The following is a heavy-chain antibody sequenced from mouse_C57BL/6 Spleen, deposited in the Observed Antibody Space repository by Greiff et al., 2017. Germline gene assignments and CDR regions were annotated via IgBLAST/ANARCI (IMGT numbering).Heavy chain of an antibody. CDR2: IYPSDSET. Sequence: VQLQQPGAELVRPGSSVKLSCKASGYTFTSSWLDWVKQRPGQGLEWIGNIYPSDSETHYNQKFKDKATLTVDKSSSTADMQLSSLTSEDSAVYYCARSAYGHYAMDYWGQGTSVTVSS. V-gene: IGHV1-61*01. J-gene: IGHJ4*01. CDR1: GYTFTSSW. D-gene: IGHD1-1*02. CDR3: ARSAYGHYAMDY.